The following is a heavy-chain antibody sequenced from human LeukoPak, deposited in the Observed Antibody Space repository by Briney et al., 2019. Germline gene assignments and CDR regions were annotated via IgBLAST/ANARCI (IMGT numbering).Heavy chain of an antibody. V-gene: IGHV4-4*07. D-gene: IGHD2-21*02. J-gene: IGHJ4*02. CDR1: GGSISSYY. CDR2: IYTTGST. CDR3: ARGTGDSFDY. Sequence: SETLSLTCTVSGGSISSYYCSWIRQAAGKGLEWIGRIYTTGSTNYNPSLKSRVTISVDTSKNQFSLKLISVTAADTAIYYCARGTGDSFDYWGQGALVTVSS.